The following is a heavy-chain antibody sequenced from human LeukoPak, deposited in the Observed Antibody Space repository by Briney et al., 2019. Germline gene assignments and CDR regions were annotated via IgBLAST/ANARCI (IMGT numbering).Heavy chain of an antibody. V-gene: IGHV3-48*03. CDR1: GFTFSNYE. CDR3: VREQPIGYSNGYPFDY. J-gene: IGHJ4*02. CDR2: ISTSGSTI. D-gene: IGHD5-18*01. Sequence: GGSLRLSCAASGFTFSNYEMNWVRQAPGKGLEWVSYISTSGSTIYYADSVKGRFTISRDNAKNSLYLQMNSLRAEDTAVYYCVREQPIGYSNGYPFDYWGQGTLVTVSS.